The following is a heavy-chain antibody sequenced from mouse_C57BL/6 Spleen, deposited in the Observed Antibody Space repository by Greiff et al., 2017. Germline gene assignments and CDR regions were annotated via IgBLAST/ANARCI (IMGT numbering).Heavy chain of an antibody. Sequence: QVQLQQPGAELVRPGTSVKLSCKASGYTFTSYWMHWVKQRPGQGLEWIGVIDPSDSYTNYNQKFKGKATLTVDTSSSTAYMQLSSLTSEDSAVYYCTRSVSDYAMAYGVKEPQSPSPQ. CDR2: IDPSDSYT. J-gene: IGHJ4*01. CDR3: TRSVSDYAMAY. CDR1: GYTFTSYW. V-gene: IGHV1-59*01. D-gene: IGHD3-1*01.